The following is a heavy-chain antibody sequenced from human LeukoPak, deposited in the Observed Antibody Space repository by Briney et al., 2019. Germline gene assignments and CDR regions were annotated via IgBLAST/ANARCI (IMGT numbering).Heavy chain of an antibody. CDR3: AREGYCSSTSCYGWFDP. Sequence: SETLSLTCTVSGGSISSYYWSWIRQPAGKGLEWIGRIYTSGSTNYNPSLKSRVTMSVDTSKNQFSLRLSSVTAADTAVYYCAREGYCSSTSCYGWFDPWGQGTLVTVSS. V-gene: IGHV4-4*07. J-gene: IGHJ5*02. CDR2: IYTSGST. CDR1: GGSISSYY. D-gene: IGHD2-2*01.